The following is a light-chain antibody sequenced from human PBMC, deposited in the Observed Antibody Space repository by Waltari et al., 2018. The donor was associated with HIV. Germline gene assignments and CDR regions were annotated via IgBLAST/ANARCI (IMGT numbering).Light chain of an antibody. V-gene: IGLV2-14*03. CDR3: SSYTSSSPYA. Sequence: QSALTQPASVSGSPGQSIPISCTGTSRAVGGYNYIPWYQQHPGKAPKLMIYDVSNRPSGVSNRFSGSKSGNTASLTISGLQAEDEADYYCSSYTSSSPYAFGTGTKVTVL. CDR1: SRAVGGYNY. J-gene: IGLJ1*01. CDR2: DVS.